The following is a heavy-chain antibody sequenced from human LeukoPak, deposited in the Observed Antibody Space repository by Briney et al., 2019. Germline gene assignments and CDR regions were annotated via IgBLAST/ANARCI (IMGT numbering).Heavy chain of an antibody. D-gene: IGHD3-3*01. CDR1: GFTFSSYA. J-gene: IGHJ4*02. CDR2: IKSKTDGGTT. Sequence: GGSLRLSCAASGFTFSSYAMSWVRQAPGKGLEWVGRIKSKTDGGTTDYAAPVKGRFTISRDDSKNTLYLQMNSLKTEDTAVYYCTTDSLAHYDFWSGYSNRVNFDYWGQGTLVTVSS. V-gene: IGHV3-15*01. CDR3: TTDSLAHYDFWSGYSNRVNFDY.